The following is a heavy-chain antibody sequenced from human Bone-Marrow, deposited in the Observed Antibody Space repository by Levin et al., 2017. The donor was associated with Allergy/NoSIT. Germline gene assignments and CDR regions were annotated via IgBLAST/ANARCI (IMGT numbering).Heavy chain of an antibody. CDR2: IYYSGRT. V-gene: IGHV4-59*01. CDR3: ASTSVDGYSYSHDY. Sequence: PSETLSLICNVSGGSISSYYWSWIRQIPGKGLEWMGYIYYSGRTNYNPSLTSRVTISVDTSKNQFSLILSSVTAADTAVYYCASTSVDGYSYSHDYWGQGTLVTVSS. CDR1: GGSISSYY. D-gene: IGHD5-18*01. J-gene: IGHJ4*02.